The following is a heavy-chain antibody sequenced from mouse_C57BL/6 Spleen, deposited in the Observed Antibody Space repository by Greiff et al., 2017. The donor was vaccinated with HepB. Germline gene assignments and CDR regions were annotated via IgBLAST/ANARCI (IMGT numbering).Heavy chain of an antibody. CDR3: ARSILTTVVAPYFDY. CDR1: GYTFTSYW. V-gene: IGHV1-52*01. D-gene: IGHD1-1*01. CDR2: IDPSDSET. J-gene: IGHJ2*01. Sequence: VQLQQSGAELVRPGSSVKLSCKASGYTFTSYWMHWVKQRPIQGLEWIGNIDPSDSETHYNQKFKDKATLTVDKSSSTAYMQLSSLTSEDSAVYYCARSILTTVVAPYFDYWGQGTTLTVSS.